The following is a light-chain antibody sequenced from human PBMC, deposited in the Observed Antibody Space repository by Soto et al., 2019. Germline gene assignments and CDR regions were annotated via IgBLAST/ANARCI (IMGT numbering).Light chain of an antibody. V-gene: IGKV3-15*01. Sequence: EIVMTQSPATLSVSPGERATLSCRASQSVSSNLAWYQQKPGQAPRLLIYGASTRATGIPARFSGSGSGTELTLTISSLQSEDFAVYYCQPYNTWPFPSWTFGQGTKVEMK. CDR1: QSVSSN. J-gene: IGKJ1*01. CDR2: GAS. CDR3: QPYNTWPFPSWT.